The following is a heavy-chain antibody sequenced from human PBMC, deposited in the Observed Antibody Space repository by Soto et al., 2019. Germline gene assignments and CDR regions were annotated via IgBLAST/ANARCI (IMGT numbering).Heavy chain of an antibody. Sequence: EVQLVESGGGLVKPGGSLRLSCAASGFTFSSYSMNWVRQAPGKGLEWVSSISSSSSYIYYADSVKGRFTISRDNAKNSLYLQMNSLRAEDTAVYYCARDSQRGYSYGYFPWFDPWGQGTLVTVSS. J-gene: IGHJ5*02. CDR2: ISSSSSYI. V-gene: IGHV3-21*01. D-gene: IGHD5-18*01. CDR1: GFTFSSYS. CDR3: ARDSQRGYSYGYFPWFDP.